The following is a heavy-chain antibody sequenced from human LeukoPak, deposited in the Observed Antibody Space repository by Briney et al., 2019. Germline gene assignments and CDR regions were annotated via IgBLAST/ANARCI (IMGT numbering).Heavy chain of an antibody. D-gene: IGHD1-20*01. CDR1: GYTFTGYY. J-gene: IGHJ4*02. CDR3: ARDAQVTGTTPLDY. CDR2: ISAYNGNT. V-gene: IGHV1-18*04. Sequence: ASAKVSCKASGYTFTGYYMHWVRQAPGQGLEWMGWISAYNGNTNYAQKFQGRVTMTTDTSTSTAYMELRSLRSDDTAVYYCARDAQVTGTTPLDYWGQGTLVTVSS.